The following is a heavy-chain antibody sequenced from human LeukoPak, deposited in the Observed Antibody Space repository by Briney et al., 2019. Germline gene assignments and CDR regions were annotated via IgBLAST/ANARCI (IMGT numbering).Heavy chain of an antibody. V-gene: IGHV1-8*01. CDR3: ARDSPEFSGSYPCDI. CDR1: GYTFTSYD. J-gene: IGHJ3*02. D-gene: IGHD1-26*01. CDR2: MNPNSGNT. Sequence: ASVKVSCKASGYTFTSYDINWVRQATGQGLEWMGWMNPNSGNTGYAQKFQGRVTMTRNTSISTAYMELSSLRSDDTAVYYCARDSPEFSGSYPCDIWGQGTMVTVSS.